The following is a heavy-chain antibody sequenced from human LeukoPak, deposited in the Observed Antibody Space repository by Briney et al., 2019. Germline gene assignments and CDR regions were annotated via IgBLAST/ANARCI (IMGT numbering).Heavy chain of an antibody. Sequence: PGGSLRLSCAASGFTFSSYAMGWARQAPGKGREWVSAISGSGGSTYYADSVKGRFTISRDNSKITLYLQMNSLRAEDTAVYYCAKDPWGFGELTWGQGTLVTVSS. V-gene: IGHV3-23*01. CDR2: ISGSGGST. D-gene: IGHD3-10*01. CDR1: GFTFSSYA. J-gene: IGHJ4*02. CDR3: AKDPWGFGELT.